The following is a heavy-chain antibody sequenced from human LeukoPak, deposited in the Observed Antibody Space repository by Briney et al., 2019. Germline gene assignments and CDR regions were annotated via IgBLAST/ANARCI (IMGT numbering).Heavy chain of an antibody. J-gene: IGHJ4*02. CDR3: AKDYCSGGSCYTEDY. CDR1: GFTFSSYA. CDR2: ISGSGGST. D-gene: IGHD2-15*01. V-gene: IGHV3-23*01. Sequence: GGSLRLSCAASGFTFSSYAMSWVRQAPGKGLGWVSAISGSGGSTYYADSVKGRFTTSRDNCKNTLYLQMNSLRAEDTAVYYCAKDYCSGGSCYTEDYWGQGTLVTVSS.